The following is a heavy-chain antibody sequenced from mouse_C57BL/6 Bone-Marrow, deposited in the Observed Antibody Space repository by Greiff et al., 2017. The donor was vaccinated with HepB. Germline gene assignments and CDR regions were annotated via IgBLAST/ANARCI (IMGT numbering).Heavy chain of an antibody. V-gene: IGHV5-17*01. CDR1: GFTFSDYG. J-gene: IGHJ1*03. CDR3: ARPGSSTWYFDV. D-gene: IGHD1-1*01. CDR2: ISSGSSTI. Sequence: EVQLVESGGGLVKPGGSLKLSCAASGFTFSDYGMHWVRQAPEKGLEWVAYISSGSSTIYYADTVKGRFTISRDNAKNTLCLQMTSLRSEDTAMYYVARPGSSTWYFDVWGTGTTVSVSA.